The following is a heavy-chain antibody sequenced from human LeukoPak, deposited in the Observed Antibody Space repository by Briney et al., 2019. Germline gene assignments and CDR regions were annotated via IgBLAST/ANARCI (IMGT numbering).Heavy chain of an antibody. J-gene: IGHJ4*02. CDR3: ATGYCSGGSCITNDY. D-gene: IGHD2-15*01. Sequence: SETLSLTCAVSGGSISSGGHSWSWIRQPPGKGLEWIGYIYHSGSTYYNPSLKSRVTISVGRSKNQFSLKLSSVTAADTAVYYCATGYCSGGSCITNDYWGQGTLVTVSS. CDR2: IYHSGST. CDR1: GGSISSGGHS. V-gene: IGHV4-30-2*01.